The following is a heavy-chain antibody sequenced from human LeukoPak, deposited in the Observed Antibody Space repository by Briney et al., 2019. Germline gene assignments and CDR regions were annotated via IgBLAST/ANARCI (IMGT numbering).Heavy chain of an antibody. V-gene: IGHV3-7*01. CDR3: ARSPARSDKGGNDY. D-gene: IGHD1-1*01. CDR2: IEQDGSNK. J-gene: IGHJ4*02. Sequence: GGSLRLSCAASGFTFSSYWMTWVRQAPGMGLEWVASIEQDGSNKYYVDSVKGRFTISRDDDKNSLFLQLNSLRAEDTAVYYCARSPARSDKGGNDYWGQGTLVTVSS. CDR1: GFTFSSYW.